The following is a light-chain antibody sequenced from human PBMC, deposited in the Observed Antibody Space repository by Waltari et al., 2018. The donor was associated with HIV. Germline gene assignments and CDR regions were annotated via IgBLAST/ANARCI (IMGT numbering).Light chain of an antibody. CDR2: SNN. J-gene: IGLJ2*01. CDR3: AVWDDSLFGAI. V-gene: IGLV1-44*01. Sequence: QSVLTQPPSASGTPGQRVTISCSGSSSNVESNTVTWFQQFPGTAPKLLIYSNNQRPSGVPDRCSGSKSGTSASLAISGLQSGDEADYYCAVWDDSLFGAIFGGGTKLTVL. CDR1: SSNVESNT.